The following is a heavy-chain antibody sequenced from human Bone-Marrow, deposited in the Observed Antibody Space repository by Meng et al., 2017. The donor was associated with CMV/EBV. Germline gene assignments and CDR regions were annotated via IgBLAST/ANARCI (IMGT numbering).Heavy chain of an antibody. J-gene: IGHJ6*02. D-gene: IGHD1-26*01. CDR2: IKQDGSEK. V-gene: IGHV3-7*01. CDR3: ARESEGGIDYYYYGMDV. Sequence: GESLKISCAASGFTFSSYWMSWVRQAPGKGLEWVANIKQDGSEKYYVDSVKGRFTISRDNAKNSLYLQMNSLRAEDTAVYYCARESEGGIDYYYYGMDVWGQGTTVTVSS. CDR1: GFTFSSYW.